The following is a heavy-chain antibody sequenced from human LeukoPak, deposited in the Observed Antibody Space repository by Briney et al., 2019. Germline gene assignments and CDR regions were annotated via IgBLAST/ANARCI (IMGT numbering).Heavy chain of an antibody. J-gene: IGHJ4*02. Sequence: ASVKVSCKASGYTFTSYGISWVRQAPGQGLEWMGWISAYNGNTNYAQKLQGRVTMTTDTSTSTTYMELRSLRSDDTAVYYCARDDLARYYDFWSGTYGLDYWGQGTLVTVSS. CDR2: ISAYNGNT. CDR1: GYTFTSYG. D-gene: IGHD3-3*01. CDR3: ARDDLARYYDFWSGTYGLDY. V-gene: IGHV1-18*01.